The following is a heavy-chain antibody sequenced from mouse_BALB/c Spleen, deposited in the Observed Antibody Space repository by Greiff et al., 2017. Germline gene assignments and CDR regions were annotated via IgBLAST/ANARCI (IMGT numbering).Heavy chain of an antibody. CDR1: GFTFSSYA. J-gene: IGHJ3*01. V-gene: IGHV5-9-3*01. CDR3: ARREGGFAY. CDR2: ISSGGSYT. Sequence: EVQRVESGGGLVKPGGSLKLSCAASGFTFSSYAMSWVRQTPEKRLEWVATISSGGSYTYYPDSVKGRFTISRDNAKNTLYLQMSSLRSEDTAMYYCARREGGFAYWGQGTLVTVSA.